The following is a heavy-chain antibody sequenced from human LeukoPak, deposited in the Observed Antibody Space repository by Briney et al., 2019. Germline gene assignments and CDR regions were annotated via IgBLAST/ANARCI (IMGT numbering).Heavy chain of an antibody. CDR3: ASGWLFFDY. CDR2: IYYSGST. V-gene: IGHV4-59*01. CDR1: VGSISRYY. Sequence: SETLSLTCTVSVGSISRYYWSWTRQPPGKGLEWIGYIYYSGSTNYNPSLKSRVTISVDTSKNQFSLKLSSVTAADTAVYYCASGWLFFDYWGQGTLVTVSS. J-gene: IGHJ4*02. D-gene: IGHD5-12*01.